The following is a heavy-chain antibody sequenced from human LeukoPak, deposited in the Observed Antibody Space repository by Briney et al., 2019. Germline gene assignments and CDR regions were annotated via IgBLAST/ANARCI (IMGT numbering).Heavy chain of an antibody. V-gene: IGHV1-18*01. Sequence: ASVKVSCKASGYTFTNYGISWLRQTPGQGIEWMGWVSGYNGDTNYAQKFQGRVTVTTDTSTSTAFMELRSLRSDDTAMYYCARDDYRMSWRVTIFPAFDPWGQGTLVTVSS. J-gene: IGHJ5*02. CDR1: GYTFTNYG. D-gene: IGHD3-3*01. CDR3: ARDDYRMSWRVTIFPAFDP. CDR2: VSGYNGDT.